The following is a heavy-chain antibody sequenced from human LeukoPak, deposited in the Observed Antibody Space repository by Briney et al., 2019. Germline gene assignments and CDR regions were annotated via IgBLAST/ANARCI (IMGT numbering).Heavy chain of an antibody. J-gene: IGHJ6*02. Sequence: GGSLRLSCAASGFTVSSNYMSWVRQAPGKGLEWVSVIYSGGSTYYADSVKGRFTISRDNSKNTLYLQMNSLRAEDTAVYYCARTYDYVWGSYRLPSYGMDVWGQGTTVTVSS. V-gene: IGHV3-66*01. CDR1: GFTVSSNY. D-gene: IGHD3-16*02. CDR2: IYSGGST. CDR3: ARTYDYVWGSYRLPSYGMDV.